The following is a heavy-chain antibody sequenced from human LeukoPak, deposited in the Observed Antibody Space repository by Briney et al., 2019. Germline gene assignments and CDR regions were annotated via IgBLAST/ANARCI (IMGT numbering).Heavy chain of an antibody. CDR2: IYTSGST. V-gene: IGHV4-4*07. J-gene: IGHJ6*02. Sequence: SETLSLTCTVSGGSISSYYWSWIRQPAGKGLEWIGRIYTSGSTNYNPSLKSRVTMSVDASKNQFSLKLSPVTAADTAVYYCAREEIVVVPAATNYYYYGMDVWGQGTTVTVSS. CDR1: GGSISSYY. CDR3: AREEIVVVPAATNYYYYGMDV. D-gene: IGHD2-2*01.